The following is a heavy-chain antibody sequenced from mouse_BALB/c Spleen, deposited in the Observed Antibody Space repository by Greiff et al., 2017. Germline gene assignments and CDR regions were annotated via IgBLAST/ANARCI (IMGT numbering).Heavy chain of an antibody. D-gene: IGHD5-1*01. Sequence: VQGVESGPGLVAPSQSLSITCTVSGFSLTGYGVNWVRQPPGKGLEWLGMIWGDGSTDYNSALKSRLSISKDNSKSQVFLKMNSLQTDDTARYCCARWYLYYAMDYWGQGTSVTVSS. V-gene: IGHV2-6-7*01. J-gene: IGHJ4*01. CDR2: IWGDGST. CDR1: GFSLTGYG. CDR3: ARWYLYYAMDY.